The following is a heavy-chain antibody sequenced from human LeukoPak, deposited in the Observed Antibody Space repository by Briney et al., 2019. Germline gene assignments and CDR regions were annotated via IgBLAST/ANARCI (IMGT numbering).Heavy chain of an antibody. CDR2: ISGSGGST. V-gene: IGHV3-23*01. Sequence: GGSLRLSCAASGFTVSSNYMSWVRQAPGKGLEWVSAISGSGGSTYYADSVKGRFTISRDNSKNTLYLQMNSLRAEDTAVYYCARARAPVTRISSFDIWGQGTMVTVSS. CDR3: ARARAPVTRISSFDI. J-gene: IGHJ3*02. D-gene: IGHD4-17*01. CDR1: GFTVSSNY.